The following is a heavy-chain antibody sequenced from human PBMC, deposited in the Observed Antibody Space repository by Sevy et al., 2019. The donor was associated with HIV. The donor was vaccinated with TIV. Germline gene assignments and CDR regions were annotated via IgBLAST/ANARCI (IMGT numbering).Heavy chain of an antibody. CDR3: AKVLTIVQGVIMVGYYYGMDV. V-gene: IGHV3-30*02. J-gene: IGHJ6*02. CDR1: GFTFSSYG. Sequence: GGSLRLSCAASGFTFSSYGMHWVRQAPGKGLEWVAFIRYDGSNKYYADSVKGRFTISRDNSKNTLYLQMNSLRAEDTAVYYCAKVLTIVQGVIMVGYYYGMDVWGQGTTVTVSS. D-gene: IGHD3-10*01. CDR2: IRYDGSNK.